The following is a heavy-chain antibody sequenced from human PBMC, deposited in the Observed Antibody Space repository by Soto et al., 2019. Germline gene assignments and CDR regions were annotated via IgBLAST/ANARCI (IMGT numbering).Heavy chain of an antibody. D-gene: IGHD6-13*01. Sequence: QLQLQESGSGLVKPSQTLSLTCAVSGGSISSDGYSWSWIRQPPGKGLEWIGYIYHSGSTSYNPSRKHRGPIAVDRSNNQFSLKLSAVPAADTAVYYCASSHAGAHITAAVHWGQGTLVTVSS. V-gene: IGHV4-30-2*01. J-gene: IGHJ4*02. CDR3: ASSHAGAHITAAVH. CDR2: IYHSGST. CDR1: GGSISSDGYS.